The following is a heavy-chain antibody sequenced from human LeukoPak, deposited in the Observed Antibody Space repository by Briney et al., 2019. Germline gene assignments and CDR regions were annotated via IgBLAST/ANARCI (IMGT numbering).Heavy chain of an antibody. D-gene: IGHD2-15*01. CDR3: ARSHTQKEFCSGGRCYPTVWWFVP. V-gene: IGHV1-8*01. Sequence: ASVKVSCKASGYTFINNDINWVRPAPGQGLEWMAWIDPKNGNRGYAQNFQGRVTMTTDISINTAYLELNSLRSEDTAIYYCARSHTQKEFCSGGRCYPTVWWFVPWGQGTLVTVSS. CDR2: IDPKNGNR. CDR1: GYTFINND. J-gene: IGHJ5*02.